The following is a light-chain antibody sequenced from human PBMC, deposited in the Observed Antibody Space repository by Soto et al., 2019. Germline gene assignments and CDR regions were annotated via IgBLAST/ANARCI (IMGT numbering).Light chain of an antibody. CDR1: SSNIGSNY. J-gene: IGLJ1*01. Sequence: QSVLTQPPSASGTPGQRVTISCSGSSSNIGSNYVYWYQQLPGTAPKLLIYSNNQWPSGVPDRFSGSKSGTSASLAISGLRSEDEADYYCNSYTSSTTRYVFGTGTKLTVL. V-gene: IGLV1-47*02. CDR2: SNN. CDR3: NSYTSSTTRYV.